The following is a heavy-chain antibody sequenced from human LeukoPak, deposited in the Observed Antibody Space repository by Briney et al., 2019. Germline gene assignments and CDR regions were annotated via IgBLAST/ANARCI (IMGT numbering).Heavy chain of an antibody. Sequence: SESLSLTCTVSGGSIGKTSYYWGWIRQPPGKGLEWIGNIYYSGTTYYNPSLKSRVTISVDTSKNQFSLTLNSVTAADTAVYFCARFKQLGRSFDSWGLGSLVTVSS. V-gene: IGHV4-39*07. D-gene: IGHD1-1*01. CDR3: ARFKQLGRSFDS. CDR1: GGSIGKTSYY. J-gene: IGHJ4*02. CDR2: IYYSGTT.